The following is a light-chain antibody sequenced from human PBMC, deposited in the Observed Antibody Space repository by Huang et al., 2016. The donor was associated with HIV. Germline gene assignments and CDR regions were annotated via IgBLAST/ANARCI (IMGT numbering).Light chain of an antibody. Sequence: DIVMTQSPLSLPVTPGEPASISCRSSQSLLHSNGYNYLDWYLQKPGQSPQLLIYLGSNRASGVPDRFSGSGSGTDFTLKISRVEAEDVGVYYCMQALQGYTFGQGTKLDIK. CDR2: LGS. V-gene: IGKV2-28*01. CDR1: QSLLHSNGYNY. J-gene: IGKJ2*01. CDR3: MQALQGYT.